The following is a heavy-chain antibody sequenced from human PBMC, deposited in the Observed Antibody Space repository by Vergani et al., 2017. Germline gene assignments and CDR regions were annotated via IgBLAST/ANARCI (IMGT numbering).Heavy chain of an antibody. J-gene: IGHJ4*02. CDR3: TRAYTGYDPFDY. Sequence: EVQLVQSEAEVRKPGESLKISCKGSGYNFTTYWIAWVRQMPGRGLEWMGIIYPDDSDTRYSPSFQGQVTISVDKSISAAYLQWSSLKASDTAIYYCTRAYTGYDPFDYWGQGTLVTVSS. V-gene: IGHV5-51*01. D-gene: IGHD5-12*01. CDR2: IYPDDSDT. CDR1: GYNFTTYW.